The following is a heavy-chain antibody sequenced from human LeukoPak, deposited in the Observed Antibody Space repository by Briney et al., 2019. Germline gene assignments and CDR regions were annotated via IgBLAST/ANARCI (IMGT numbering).Heavy chain of an antibody. D-gene: IGHD2/OR15-2a*01. CDR1: GYTFTRYD. Sequence: ASVKVSCKASGYTFTRYDINWVRQATGQGPEWMGWMNPNSGNTGYAQKFPGRVTMTRNTSISTAYMELSSLTSEDTAVYYCARRYKNVVVPGYYTDVWGKGTTVTVSS. V-gene: IGHV1-8*01. CDR2: MNPNSGNT. CDR3: ARRYKNVVVPGYYTDV. J-gene: IGHJ6*03.